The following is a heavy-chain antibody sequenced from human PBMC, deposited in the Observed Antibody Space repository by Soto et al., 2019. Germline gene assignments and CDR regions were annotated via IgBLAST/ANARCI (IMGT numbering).Heavy chain of an antibody. CDR3: ARAKSHCGGGCYSDWFDP. CDR1: GGSISSGGYS. V-gene: IGHV4-30-2*01. J-gene: IGHJ5*02. D-gene: IGHD2-21*02. Sequence: SETLSLTCAVSGGSISSGGYSWSWIRQPPGKGLEWIGYIYHSGSTYYNPSLKSRVTISVDRSKNQFSLKLSSVTAADTAVYYCARAKSHCGGGCYSDWFDPWGQGTLVTVSS. CDR2: IYHSGST.